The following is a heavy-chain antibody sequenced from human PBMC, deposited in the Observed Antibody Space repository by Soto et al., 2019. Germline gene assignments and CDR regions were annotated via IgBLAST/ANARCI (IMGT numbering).Heavy chain of an antibody. D-gene: IGHD3-3*01. CDR2: INPNSGGT. CDR1: GYTFTGYY. CDR3: ARDFGDYDFWSGSNYYYGMDV. Sequence: ASVKVSCKASGYTFTGYYMHLVRQAPGQGLEWMGWINPNSGGTNYAQKFQGRVTMTRDTSISTAYMELSRLRSDDTAVYYCARDFGDYDFWSGSNYYYGMDVWGQGTTVTVSS. J-gene: IGHJ6*02. V-gene: IGHV1-2*02.